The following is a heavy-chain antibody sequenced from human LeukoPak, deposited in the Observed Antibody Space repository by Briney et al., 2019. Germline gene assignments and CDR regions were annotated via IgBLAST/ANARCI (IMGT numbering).Heavy chain of an antibody. CDR1: GLTFTSAW. J-gene: IGHJ5*02. CDR2: IKSKSVGETT. V-gene: IGHV3-15*01. Sequence: GGSLRFSCATSGLTFTSAWLTWVRQAPGKGLNWVGRIKSKSVGETTDYAAPVKGRFTISRDDSENTLYLQMNSLKTEDTAVYYCTTHSGNDLRSWGQGTLVTVSS. CDR3: TTHSGNDLRS. D-gene: IGHD5-12*01.